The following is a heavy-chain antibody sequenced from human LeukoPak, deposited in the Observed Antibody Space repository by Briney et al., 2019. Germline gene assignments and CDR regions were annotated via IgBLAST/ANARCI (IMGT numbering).Heavy chain of an antibody. V-gene: IGHV3-21*01. D-gene: IGHD2-15*01. J-gene: IGHJ4*02. CDR1: GFTFSSYS. CDR3: ARDSLVVVAATSAQSDY. CDR2: ISSSGSYI. Sequence: GGSLRLSCAASGFTFSSYSMNWVRQAPGKGLEWVSSISSSGSYIYYADSVKGRFTISRDNAKNSLYLQMNSLRAEDTAVYYCARDSLVVVAATSAQSDYWGQGTLVTVSS.